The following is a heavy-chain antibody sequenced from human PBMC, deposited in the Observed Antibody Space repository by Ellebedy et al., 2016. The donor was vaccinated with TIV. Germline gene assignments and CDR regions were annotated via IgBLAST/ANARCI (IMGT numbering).Heavy chain of an antibody. CDR2: ISSSSSYI. Sequence: GESLKISXAASGFTFSSYSMNWVRQAPGKGLEWVSSISSSSSYIYYADSVKGRFTISRDNAKNSLYLQMNSLRAEDTAVYYCARGQTSSWSTYWGQGTLVTVSS. V-gene: IGHV3-21*04. CDR3: ARGQTSSWSTY. CDR1: GFTFSSYS. J-gene: IGHJ4*02. D-gene: IGHD6-13*01.